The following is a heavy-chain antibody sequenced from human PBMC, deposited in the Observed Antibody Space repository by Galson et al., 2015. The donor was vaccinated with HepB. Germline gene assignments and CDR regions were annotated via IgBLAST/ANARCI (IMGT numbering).Heavy chain of an antibody. CDR1: GFSFSSYW. Sequence: SLRLSCAASGFSFSSYWMPWVRQAPGKGLEWVANIKQDGSEKYYVDSVRGRFTISRDNAKDSLYLQMNSLRAEDTAVFYCVRDRGHDFWSGYYTTPKTYYFDYWGQGILVTVSS. CDR3: VRDRGHDFWSGYYTTPKTYYFDY. CDR2: IKQDGSEK. J-gene: IGHJ4*02. D-gene: IGHD3-3*01. V-gene: IGHV3-7*01.